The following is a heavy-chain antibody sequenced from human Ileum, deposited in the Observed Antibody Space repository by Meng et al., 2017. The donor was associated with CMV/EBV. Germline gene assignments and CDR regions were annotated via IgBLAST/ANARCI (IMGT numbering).Heavy chain of an antibody. CDR1: GYTFSVYT. CDR2: IRTDDDDT. CDR3: ARDNWGSDY. Sequence: QVQVVQSGAEVKKPGASVKVSCKTSGYTFSVYTIHWARQATGQGLEWIGQIRTDDDDTYYAQKFRGRVTMTKDTSISTAYMELSGLKSDDTAVYYCARDNWGSDYWGQGTLVTVSS. V-gene: IGHV1-2*06. D-gene: IGHD7-27*01. J-gene: IGHJ4*02.